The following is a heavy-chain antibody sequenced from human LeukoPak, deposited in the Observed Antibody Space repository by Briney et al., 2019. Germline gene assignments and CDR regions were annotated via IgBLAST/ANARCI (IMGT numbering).Heavy chain of an antibody. Sequence: SVKVSCKASGGTFSSYAISWVRQAPGQGLEWMGGIIPIFGTANYAQKFQGRATITTDESTSTAYMELSSLRSEDTAVYYCARYCSGGSCYSAFDIWGQGTMVTVSS. CDR3: ARYCSGGSCYSAFDI. CDR2: IIPIFGTA. CDR1: GGTFSSYA. J-gene: IGHJ3*02. D-gene: IGHD2-15*01. V-gene: IGHV1-69*05.